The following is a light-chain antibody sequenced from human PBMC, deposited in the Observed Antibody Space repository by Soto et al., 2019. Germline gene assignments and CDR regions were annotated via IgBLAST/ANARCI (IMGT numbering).Light chain of an antibody. CDR1: SSNIGINT. Sequence: SALTQPPSASGTPGQRVTISCSGSSSNIGINTVNWYQQVPGTAPKLLIYTDNQRPSGVPDRFSGSKSGTSASLAISGLQSEDEADYYCAAWDDSLNGLYVFGTGTKVTVL. V-gene: IGLV1-44*01. CDR3: AAWDDSLNGLYV. CDR2: TDN. J-gene: IGLJ1*01.